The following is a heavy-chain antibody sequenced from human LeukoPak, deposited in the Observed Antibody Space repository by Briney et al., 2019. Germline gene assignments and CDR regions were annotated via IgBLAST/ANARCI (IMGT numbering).Heavy chain of an antibody. Sequence: HPGGSLRLSCAASGFTFSSYAMHWVRQAPGKGLEWVAVISYDGSNKYYADSVKGRFTISRDNSKNTLYLQMNSLRAEDTAVYYCARDLGARYYDILTSPNLVYWGQGTLVTVSS. J-gene: IGHJ4*02. V-gene: IGHV3-30*04. CDR2: ISYDGSNK. CDR1: GFTFSSYA. CDR3: ARDLGARYYDILTSPNLVY. D-gene: IGHD3-9*01.